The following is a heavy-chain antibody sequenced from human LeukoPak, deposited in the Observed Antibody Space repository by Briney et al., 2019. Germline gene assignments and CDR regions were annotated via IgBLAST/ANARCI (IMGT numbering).Heavy chain of an antibody. CDR3: ARDEGRYFDWLLAAGGMDV. CDR2: IKQDGSEK. Sequence: GGSLRLSCAASGFTFSSYWMSWVRQAPGKGLEWVANIKQDGSEKYYVDSVKGRFTISGDNAKNSLYLQMNSLRAEDTAVYYCARDEGRYFDWLLAAGGMDVWGKGTTVTVSS. J-gene: IGHJ6*04. CDR1: GFTFSSYW. V-gene: IGHV3-7*03. D-gene: IGHD3-9*01.